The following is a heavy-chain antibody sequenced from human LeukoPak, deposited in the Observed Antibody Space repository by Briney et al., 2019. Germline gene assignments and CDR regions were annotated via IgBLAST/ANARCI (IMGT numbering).Heavy chain of an antibody. D-gene: IGHD3-3*01. CDR3: ASGEGVAAFDY. V-gene: IGHV1-18*01. J-gene: IGHJ4*02. CDR1: GYTFPTYG. Sequence: ASVKVSCKASGYTFPTYGISWVRQAPGQGLEWMGWISAYNGNTNYAQNLQGRVTMTTDTSTSTAYLELRSLISDDTAVYYCASGEGVAAFDYWGRGTLVTVSS. CDR2: ISAYNGNT.